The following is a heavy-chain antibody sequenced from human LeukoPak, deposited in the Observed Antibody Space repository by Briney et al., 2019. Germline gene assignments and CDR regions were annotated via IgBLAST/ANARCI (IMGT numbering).Heavy chain of an antibody. V-gene: IGHV4-31*03. CDR1: GASITSGGNY. Sequence: SQTLSLTCTVSGASITSGGNYWTWVRHLPGKALEWIAYIHYSGSTHHNPSLKSRVTISLDTPQNQFSLKLRSVTAADTAVYYCARESLELHAFDIWGQGTVVTVSS. J-gene: IGHJ3*02. D-gene: IGHD1-7*01. CDR3: ARESLELHAFDI. CDR2: IHYSGST.